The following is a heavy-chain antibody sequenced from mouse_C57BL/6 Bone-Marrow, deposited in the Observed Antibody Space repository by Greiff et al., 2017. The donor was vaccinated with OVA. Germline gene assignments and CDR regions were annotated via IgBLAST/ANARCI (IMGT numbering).Heavy chain of an antibody. CDR3: AREGLRRWYFDV. V-gene: IGHV1-59*01. D-gene: IGHD2-12*01. J-gene: IGHJ1*01. CDR1: GYTFTSYW. Sequence: QVQLQQPGAELVRPGTSVKLSCKASGYTFTSYWMHWVKQRPGQGLEWIGVIDPSDSYTKYNQKLKGKATLTVDTSSSTAYMLLSSLTSEDSAVYCCAREGLRRWYFDVWGSGTTVTVSS. CDR2: IDPSDSYT.